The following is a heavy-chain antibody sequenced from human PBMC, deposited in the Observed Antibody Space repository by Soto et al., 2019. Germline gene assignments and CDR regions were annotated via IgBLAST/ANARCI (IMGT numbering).Heavy chain of an antibody. J-gene: IGHJ5*02. CDR2: IYYSGST. V-gene: IGHV4-31*03. D-gene: IGHD2-15*01. Sequence: TLSVACTVSVGSISIGGYYWSWIRQHPGKGLEWIGYIYYSGSTYYNPSLKSRVTISVDTSKNQFSLKLSSVTAADTAVYYCASLSRGSWFDPWGQGTMVTVSS. CDR3: ASLSRGSWFDP. CDR1: VGSISIGGYY.